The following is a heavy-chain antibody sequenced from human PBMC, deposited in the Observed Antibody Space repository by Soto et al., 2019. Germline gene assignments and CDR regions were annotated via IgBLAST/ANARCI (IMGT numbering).Heavy chain of an antibody. V-gene: IGHV3-66*01. Sequence: EVQLVESGGGLVQPGGSLRLSCAASGFTVSSNYMSWVRQAPGKGLESVSVIYSGGSTYYADSVKGRFTISRDDSKNTLFLQMNSLRAEDTAVYYCATAKLLLPWLFDYWGQGTLVTVSS. CDR3: ATAKLLLPWLFDY. D-gene: IGHD2-15*01. J-gene: IGHJ4*02. CDR2: IYSGGST. CDR1: GFTVSSNY.